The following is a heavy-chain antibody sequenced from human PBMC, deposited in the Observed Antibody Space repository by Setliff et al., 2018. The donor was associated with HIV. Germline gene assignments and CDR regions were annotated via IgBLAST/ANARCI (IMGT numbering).Heavy chain of an antibody. Sequence: SETLSLTCTVSGASMRGTNYYWGWVRQPPGKGLEWIGNFHFSGSTYYNPSLKSRVTISVDPSQNQFSLRLISVTAADAAIYCCARPSLGIGGGSKFDSWGQGIRVTVSS. J-gene: IGHJ4*02. CDR1: GASMRGTNYY. CDR2: FHFSGST. D-gene: IGHD3-3*01. V-gene: IGHV4-39*01. CDR3: ARPSLGIGGGSKFDS.